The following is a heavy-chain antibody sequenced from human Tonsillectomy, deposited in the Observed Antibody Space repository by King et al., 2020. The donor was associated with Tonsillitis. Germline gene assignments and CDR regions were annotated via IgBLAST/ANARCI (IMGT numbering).Heavy chain of an antibody. V-gene: IGHV1-2*02. D-gene: IGHD4-23*01. J-gene: IGHJ5*02. CDR3: ARDAEVVTPTFLLNWFDP. CDR1: GYTFTGYY. Sequence: QLVQSGAEVKKPGASVKVSCKASGYTFTGYYIHWVRQAPGQGLEWMGWINPNSGDTNYAQKFQGRVTMTRDTSISTAYMELSSLRSDDTAVYYCARDAEVVTPTFLLNWFDPWGQGTLVTVSS. CDR2: INPNSGDT.